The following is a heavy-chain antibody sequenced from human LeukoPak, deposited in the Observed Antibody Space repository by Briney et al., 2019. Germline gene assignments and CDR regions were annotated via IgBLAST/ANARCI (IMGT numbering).Heavy chain of an antibody. Sequence: GGSLRLSCAASGFTFDDYVMHWVRQAPGKGLEWVSLISGDGSSRYYTDSVKGRFTISRDDSKNSLYLQMNRLRTEDTALYYCAKDTVAYVSGTSYIGNYFDYWGQGALVTVSS. CDR3: AKDTVAYVSGTSYIGNYFDY. CDR2: ISGDGSSR. CDR1: GFTFDDYV. V-gene: IGHV3-43*02. D-gene: IGHD3-10*01. J-gene: IGHJ4*02.